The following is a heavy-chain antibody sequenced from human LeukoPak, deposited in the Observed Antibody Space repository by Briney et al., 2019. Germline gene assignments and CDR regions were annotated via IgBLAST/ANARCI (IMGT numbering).Heavy chain of an antibody. V-gene: IGHV1-69*13. CDR2: IIPIFGTA. Sequence: SVKVSCKASGGTFSSYAISWVRQAPGQGLEWMGGIIPIFGTANYAQKFQGRVTITADESTSTASMELSSLRSEDTAVYYCARIQSSGWLRPEDYWGQGTLVTVSS. D-gene: IGHD6-19*01. J-gene: IGHJ4*02. CDR3: ARIQSSGWLRPEDY. CDR1: GGTFSSYA.